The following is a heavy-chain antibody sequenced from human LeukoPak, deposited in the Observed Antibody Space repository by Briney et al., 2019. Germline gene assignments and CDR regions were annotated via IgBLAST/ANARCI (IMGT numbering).Heavy chain of an antibody. D-gene: IGHD3-10*01. CDR1: GGSFSGYY. V-gene: IGHV4-34*03. CDR3: TKSDGYGLIRI. CDR2: INHSGST. Sequence: PSETLSLTCAVYGGSFSGYYWSWIRQPPGKGLEWIGEINHSGSTNYNPSLKSRVTISLDTSKNQFSLKVISMTAADTAAYYCTKSDGYGLIRICGRGTMVTVSS. J-gene: IGHJ3*02.